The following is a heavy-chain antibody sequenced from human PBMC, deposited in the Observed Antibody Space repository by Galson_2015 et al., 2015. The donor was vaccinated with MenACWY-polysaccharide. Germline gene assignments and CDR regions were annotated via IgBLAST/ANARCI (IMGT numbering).Heavy chain of an antibody. CDR1: GFIFNNYD. J-gene: IGHJ4*02. Sequence: SLRLSCAASGFIFNNYDMSWVRQAPGKGLEWVSGVSGTGQSTYYADSVKGRFTISRDNSKNTLYLEMKSLSAKDTATYYCAKDIRIVYSNYQFDSWGQGTLVTVSS. CDR2: VSGTGQST. D-gene: IGHD4-11*01. CDR3: AKDIRIVYSNYQFDS. V-gene: IGHV3-23*01.